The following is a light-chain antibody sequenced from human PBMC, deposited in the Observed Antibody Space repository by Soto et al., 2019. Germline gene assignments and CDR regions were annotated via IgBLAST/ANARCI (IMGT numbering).Light chain of an antibody. V-gene: IGKV3-15*01. CDR1: QSVSSN. CDR3: QQYDNWWT. J-gene: IGKJ1*01. Sequence: EIVMTQSPATLSVSPGERATLSCRASQSVSSNLAWYQQKPGQAPRLLIYGASTRVTGIPARFSGSGSGTEFTLTISSLQSEDFAVYYCQQYDNWWTFGQGTKVEI. CDR2: GAS.